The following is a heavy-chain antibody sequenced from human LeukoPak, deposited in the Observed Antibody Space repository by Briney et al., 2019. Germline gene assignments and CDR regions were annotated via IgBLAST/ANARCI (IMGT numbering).Heavy chain of an antibody. CDR3: ASSRGWYGKF. Sequence: GGSLRLSCAASGFTFSSYAMSWVRQAPGKGLGWVSTMSGSGGSTYYADSVKGRFTISRDNSKNTLYLLMNSLRAEDTAVYYCASSRGWYGKFWGQGTLVTVSS. J-gene: IGHJ4*02. D-gene: IGHD6-19*01. CDR1: GFTFSSYA. CDR2: MSGSGGST. V-gene: IGHV3-23*01.